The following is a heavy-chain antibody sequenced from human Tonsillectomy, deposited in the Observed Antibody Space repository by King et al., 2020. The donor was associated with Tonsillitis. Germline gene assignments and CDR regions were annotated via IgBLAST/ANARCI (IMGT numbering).Heavy chain of an antibody. V-gene: IGHV3-23*04. CDR2: IRASGGST. Sequence: QLVQSGGGLVQPGGSLRLSCAASGFTFSSYAMSWVRQAPGKGLEWVSAIRASGGSTYYADSVKGRFTISRDNSKNTLFLQMNSLRAEDTAVYYCARKYYYDSSGYYYLFDFWGQGTLVTVSS. CDR3: ARKYYYDSSGYYYLFDF. CDR1: GFTFSSYA. J-gene: IGHJ4*02. D-gene: IGHD3-22*01.